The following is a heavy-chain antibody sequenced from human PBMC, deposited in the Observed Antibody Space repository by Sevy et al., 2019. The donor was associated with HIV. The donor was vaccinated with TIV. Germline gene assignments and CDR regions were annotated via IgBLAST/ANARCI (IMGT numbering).Heavy chain of an antibody. CDR1: GYTFTGYY. Sequence: ASVKVSCKASGYTFTGYYMHWVRQAPGQGLGWMGWINPNSGGTNYAQRFQGRVTMTRDTSISTAYMELSRLRSDDTAVDYCAREYSSSWYWETYDYYGMDVWGQGTTVTVSS. V-gene: IGHV1-2*02. CDR2: INPNSGGT. CDR3: AREYSSSWYWETYDYYGMDV. D-gene: IGHD6-13*01. J-gene: IGHJ6*02.